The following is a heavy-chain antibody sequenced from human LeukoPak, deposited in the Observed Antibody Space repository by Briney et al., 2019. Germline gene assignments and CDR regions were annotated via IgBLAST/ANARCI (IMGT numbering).Heavy chain of an antibody. CDR2: IYHDGRI. V-gene: IGHV4-38-2*02. CDR3: ARPNYYYMDV. Sequence: SETLSLTCTVSGYSITNGYYWGWIRQPPGKGLEWIGSIYHDGRIDYNPSLKSRVTISVDTSKNQFSLKLSSVTAADTAVYYCARPNYYYMDVWGKGTTVTVSS. CDR1: GYSITNGYY. J-gene: IGHJ6*03.